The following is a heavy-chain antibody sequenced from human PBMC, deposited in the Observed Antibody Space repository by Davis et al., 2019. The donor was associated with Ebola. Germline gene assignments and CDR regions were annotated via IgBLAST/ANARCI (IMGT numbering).Heavy chain of an antibody. V-gene: IGHV4-39*01. CDR2: IHYSGST. CDR1: GDSISSSGYY. Sequence: PGGSLRLSCTVSGDSISSSGYYWGWIRQPPGKGLEWIGSIHYSGSTYYNPSLESRVTISVDTSKTQFSLKLRSVTAADTAIYYCARHSAWITGTGPEAFDIWGQGTMVTVSS. CDR3: ARHSAWITGTGPEAFDI. J-gene: IGHJ3*02. D-gene: IGHD1-20*01.